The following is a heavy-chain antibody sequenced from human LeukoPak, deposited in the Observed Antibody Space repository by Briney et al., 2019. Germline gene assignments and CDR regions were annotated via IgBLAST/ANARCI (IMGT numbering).Heavy chain of an antibody. Sequence: GGSLRLPCAASGFTFSSYSMNWVRQAPGKGLEWVSSISSSSSYIYYADSVKGRFTISRDNAKNSLYLQMNSLRAEDTAVYYCARASRSDAFDIWGQGTMVTVSS. CDR1: GFTFSSYS. CDR3: ARASRSDAFDI. J-gene: IGHJ3*02. V-gene: IGHV3-21*01. CDR2: ISSSSSYI.